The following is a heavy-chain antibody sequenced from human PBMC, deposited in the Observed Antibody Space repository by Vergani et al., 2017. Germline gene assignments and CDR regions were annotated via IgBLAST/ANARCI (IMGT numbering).Heavy chain of an antibody. CDR2: ISGRGGST. V-gene: IGHV3-23*01. CDR1: GFTFSSYA. Sequence: EVQLLESGGGLVQPGGSLRLSCAASGFTFSSYAMSWVRKAPGKGREWVSAISGRGGSTYYADSVKGRFTISRDNSKNTLYLQRNSLRAEDTAVYYCAKVTSDKYSSSWTDYWGQGTLVTVSS. CDR3: AKVTSDKYSSSWTDY. J-gene: IGHJ4*02. D-gene: IGHD6-13*01.